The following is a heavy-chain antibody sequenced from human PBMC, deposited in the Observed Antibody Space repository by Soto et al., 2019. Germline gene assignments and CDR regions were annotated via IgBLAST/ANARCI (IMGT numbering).Heavy chain of an antibody. J-gene: IGHJ4*02. CDR3: ARDGTLYDSRAYYYLY. CDR1: GGTFSSYT. D-gene: IGHD3-22*01. CDR2: ITPMFGTP. Sequence: QMQLVQSGAEVKKPGSSVKVSCKASGGTFSSYTITWVRQAPGQGLEWMGGITPMFGTPNYAQRFRGRVTITADESTSTAYMELSSLRSEDTAMYFCARDGTLYDSRAYYYLYGGQGTLVTVSS. V-gene: IGHV1-69*01.